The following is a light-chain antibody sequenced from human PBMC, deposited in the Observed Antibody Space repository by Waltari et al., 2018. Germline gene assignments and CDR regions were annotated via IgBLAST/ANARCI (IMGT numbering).Light chain of an antibody. CDR2: STS. V-gene: IGKV1-39*01. CDR1: QSISSY. J-gene: IGKJ2*01. CDR3: QQSFSTPYT. Sequence: DIRMTQSPSSLSASLGDRVTITCRASQSISSYVNWYQQKPGKAPKLLMYSTSSLQSGVPSSLSGSGSGTDFTLTVSRFLSEDFATYYCQQSFSTPYTFGQGTKLEIK.